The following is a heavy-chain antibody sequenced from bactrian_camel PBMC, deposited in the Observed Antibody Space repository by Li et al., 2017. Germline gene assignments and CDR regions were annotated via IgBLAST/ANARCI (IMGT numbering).Heavy chain of an antibody. D-gene: IGHD3*01. V-gene: IGHV3S53*01. Sequence: HVQLVESGGGSVQSGGSLRLSCAVSGYASSRRCMAWFRQAPGKSREGLAARDSHGRTSYAESVKGRFTVSQDIAKNTLYLQMNSLKPEDTGMYYCAADPNPQSRLLILFPDPDVQFAVWGQGTQVTVS. CDR3: AADPNPQSRLLILFPDPDVQFAV. J-gene: IGHJ4*01. CDR1: GYASSRRC. CDR2: RDSHGRT.